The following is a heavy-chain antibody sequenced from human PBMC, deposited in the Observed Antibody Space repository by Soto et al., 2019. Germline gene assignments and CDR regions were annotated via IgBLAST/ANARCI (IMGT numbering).Heavy chain of an antibody. D-gene: IGHD3-3*01. CDR3: AKGLWSGYSPFDY. V-gene: IGHV3-30*18. J-gene: IGHJ4*02. Sequence: GGSLRLSCAASGFHLWSNGMHWVRQAPGKGLEWVAITSYDGTNEYYADSVKGRFTISRDNSKNALYLQMNSLRTDDTAMYYCAKGLWSGYSPFDYWGQGTQVTVSS. CDR1: GFHLWSNG. CDR2: TSYDGTNE.